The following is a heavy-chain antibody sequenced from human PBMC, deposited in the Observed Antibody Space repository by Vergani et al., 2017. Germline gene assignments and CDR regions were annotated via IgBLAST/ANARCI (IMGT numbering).Heavy chain of an antibody. CDR1: GGTFSSYA. V-gene: IGHV1-69*01. J-gene: IGHJ3*02. Sequence: QVQLVQSGAEVKKPGSSVKVSCKASGGTFSSYAISWVRQAPGQGLEWMGGIIPIFGTANYAQKFQGRVTITADESTSTAYMELSSLRSEDTAVYYCARDNSLMITFGGVIVTGAFDIWGQGTMVTVSS. D-gene: IGHD3-16*02. CDR2: IIPIFGTA. CDR3: ARDNSLMITFGGVIVTGAFDI.